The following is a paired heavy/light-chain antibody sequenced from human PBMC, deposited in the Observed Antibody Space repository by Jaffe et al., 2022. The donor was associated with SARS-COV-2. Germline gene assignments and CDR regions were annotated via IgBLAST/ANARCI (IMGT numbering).Heavy chain of an antibody. V-gene: IGHV3-66*02. J-gene: IGHJ6*02. CDR3: ARDPAQTQWLARGPFYYYGMDV. CDR1: GFTVSSNY. Sequence: EVQLVESGGGLVQPGGSLRLSCAASGFTVSSNYMSWVRQAPGKGLEWVSVIYSGGSTYYADSVKGRFTISRDNSKNTLYLQMNSLRAEDTAVYYCARDPAQTQWLARGPFYYYGMDVWGQGTTVTVSS. CDR2: IYSGGST. D-gene: IGHD6-19*01.
Light chain of an antibody. CDR3: QTWGTGANWV. Sequence: QLVLTQSPSASASLGASVKLTCTLSSGHSSYAIAWHQQQPEKGPRYLMKLNSDGSHSKGDGIPDRFSGSSSGAERYLTISSLQSEDEADYYCQTWGTGANWVFGGGTKLTVL. CDR2: LNSDGSH. V-gene: IGLV4-69*01. CDR1: SGHSSYA. J-gene: IGLJ3*02.